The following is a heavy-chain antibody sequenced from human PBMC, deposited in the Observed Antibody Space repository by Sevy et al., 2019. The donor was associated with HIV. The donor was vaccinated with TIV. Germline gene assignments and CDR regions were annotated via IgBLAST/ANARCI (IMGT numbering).Heavy chain of an antibody. V-gene: IGHV3-23*01. J-gene: IGHJ4*02. CDR3: AKEGDYYGSGSYLDY. D-gene: IGHD3-10*01. Sequence: GGSLRLSCAASGFTFSSYAMSWVRQAPRKGLEWVSAISGSGGSTYYADSVKGRFTISRDNSKNTLYLQMNSLRAEDTAVYYCAKEGDYYGSGSYLDYWGQGTLVTVSS. CDR2: ISGSGGST. CDR1: GFTFSSYA.